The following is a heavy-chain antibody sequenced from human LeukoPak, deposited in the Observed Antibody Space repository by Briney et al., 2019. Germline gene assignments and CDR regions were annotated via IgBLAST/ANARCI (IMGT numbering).Heavy chain of an antibody. CDR1: GGSISSTDYY. CDR2: IYISGTI. V-gene: IGHV4-61*02. J-gene: IGHJ5*02. D-gene: IGHD3-10*01. Sequence: SETLSLTCSVSGGSISSTDYYWSWVRQPAGKGLEWIGRIYISGTIDYNPSLKSPVTISLDTSKNQFSLKLTSVTAADTAVYYCVRGPYGSGISNWFDPWGQGILVTVSS. CDR3: VRGPYGSGISNWFDP.